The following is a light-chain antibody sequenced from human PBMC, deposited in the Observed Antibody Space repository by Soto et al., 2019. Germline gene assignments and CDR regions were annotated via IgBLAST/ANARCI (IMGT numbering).Light chain of an antibody. CDR1: QTVSSF. CDR3: QQRSDWPIT. Sequence: IVLTQSPATLSLSPGERATLFCRASQTVSSFLVWYQQKPGQAPRLLIYAASNRAPGVPARFSGSGSGTDFTLPISSLEPEDFAVYYCQQRSDWPITFGQGTRLEIK. J-gene: IGKJ5*01. CDR2: AAS. V-gene: IGKV3-11*01.